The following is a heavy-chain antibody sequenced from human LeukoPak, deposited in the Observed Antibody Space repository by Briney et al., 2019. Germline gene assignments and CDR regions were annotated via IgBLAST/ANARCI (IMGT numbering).Heavy chain of an antibody. CDR1: GFTFSTDA. V-gene: IGHV3-64*01. D-gene: IGHD1-26*01. Sequence: GGSLRLSCAASGFTFSTDAMHWVRQAPGKGLEWVSAISSNGRGTYYVNSVKGRFTISRDNSKNTVYLQMASLGTEDMAVYYCTRWSGSYYSCGQGTLVTVSS. CDR3: TRWSGSYYS. CDR2: ISSNGRGT. J-gene: IGHJ5*02.